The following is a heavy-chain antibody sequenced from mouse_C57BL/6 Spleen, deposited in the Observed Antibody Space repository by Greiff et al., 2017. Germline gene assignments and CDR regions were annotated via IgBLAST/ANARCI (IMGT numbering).Heavy chain of an antibody. D-gene: IGHD1-1*01. CDR1: GYTFTNYW. J-gene: IGHJ3*01. V-gene: IGHV1-63*01. Sequence: QVQLQQSGAELVRPGTSVKMSCKASGYTFTNYWIGWAKQRPGHGLEWIGDIYPGGGYTNYNEKFKGKATLTADKSSSTAYMQFSSLTSEDSAIYYCARREVLAWFAYWGQGTLVTVSA. CDR2: IYPGGGYT. CDR3: ARREVLAWFAY.